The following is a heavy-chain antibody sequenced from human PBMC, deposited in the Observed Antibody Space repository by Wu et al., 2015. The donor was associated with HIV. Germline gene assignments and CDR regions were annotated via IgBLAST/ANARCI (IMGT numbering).Heavy chain of an antibody. V-gene: IGHV1-69*12. CDR3: ARGGSLVDTSMVRRHYYYMDV. J-gene: IGHJ6*03. D-gene: IGHD5-18*01. CDR1: GGIFNYYA. Sequence: QVQLVQSGAEVKKPGSSVKVSCKASGGIFNYYAFSWVRQAPGQGLEWMGGIIPFLGSIDYAQKFQGRVTIRADESTTTVQMEFHSLTSEDTAVYYCARGGSLVDTSMVRRHYYYMDVWGRGTTVIVSS. CDR2: IIPFLGSI.